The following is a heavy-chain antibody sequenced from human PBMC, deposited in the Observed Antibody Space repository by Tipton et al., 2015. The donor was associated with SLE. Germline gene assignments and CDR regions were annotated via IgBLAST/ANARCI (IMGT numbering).Heavy chain of an antibody. Sequence: TLSLTCTVSGGSISSGSYYWSWIRQPAGKGLEWIGYIYTSGSTNYNPSLKSRVTISVDTSKNQFSLKLSPVTAADTAVYYCARGEWLVREGFDPWGQGTLVTVSS. V-gene: IGHV4-61*09. D-gene: IGHD6-19*01. CDR2: IYTSGST. CDR1: GGSISSGSYY. J-gene: IGHJ5*02. CDR3: ARGEWLVREGFDP.